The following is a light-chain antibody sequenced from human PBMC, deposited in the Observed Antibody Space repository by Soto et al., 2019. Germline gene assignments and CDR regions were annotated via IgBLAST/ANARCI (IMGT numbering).Light chain of an antibody. CDR3: QQSYSTPWT. V-gene: IGKV1-39*01. J-gene: IGKJ2*02. Sequence: IPMTQSPSSLSASVGDRVTITCRASQSISSSLIWYQHKPGKAPRLLIYAASSLQSGVPSRFSGSGSGTYFTFIISSLQPEDFATYYCQQSYSTPWTFGQGTKLEIK. CDR2: AAS. CDR1: QSISSS.